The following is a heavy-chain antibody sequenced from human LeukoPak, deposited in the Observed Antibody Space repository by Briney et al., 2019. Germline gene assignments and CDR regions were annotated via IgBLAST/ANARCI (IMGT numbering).Heavy chain of an antibody. J-gene: IGHJ5*02. CDR3: ASCLNYYDSSGSFNWFDP. CDR2: IYYSGST. CDR1: GGSISSSSYY. D-gene: IGHD3-22*01. Sequence: KTSETLSLTCTVSGGSISSSSYYWGWIRQPPGKGLEWIGSIYYSGSTYYNPSLKSRVTISVDTSKNQFSLKLSSVTAADTAVYYCASCLNYYDSSGSFNWFDPWGQGTLVTVSS. V-gene: IGHV4-39*01.